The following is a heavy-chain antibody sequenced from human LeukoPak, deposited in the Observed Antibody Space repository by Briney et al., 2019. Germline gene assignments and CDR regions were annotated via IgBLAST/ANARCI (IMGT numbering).Heavy chain of an antibody. CDR3: AHKGPRRPFDY. CDR1: GFSLSTSGEG. J-gene: IGHJ4*02. V-gene: IGHV2-5*02. Sequence: SGPTLVNPTQTLTLTCTFSGFSLSTSGEGVGWIRQPPGKAPEWLALIYWDDDRRYSPSLKSRLTISKDTSKNQVVLTMTNMDPVDTATYYCAHKGPRRPFDYWGQGTLVTVSS. CDR2: IYWDDDR.